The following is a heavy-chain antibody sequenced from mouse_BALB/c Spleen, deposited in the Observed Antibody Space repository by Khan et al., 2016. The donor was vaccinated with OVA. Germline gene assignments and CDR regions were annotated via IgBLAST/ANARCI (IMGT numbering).Heavy chain of an antibody. CDR1: GDSITSGY. J-gene: IGHJ3*01. CDR3: ARSTYRYAFAY. Sequence: EVKLLESGPSLVKPSQTLSLTCSVTGDSITSGYWNWIRTFPGNKLEYMGYMIYSGNTYYNPSLKSRISITRHTSKNQYYLQLNSVTTEDTATYYCARSTYRYAFAYWGQGTLVTVAA. D-gene: IGHD2-14*01. CDR2: MIYSGNT. V-gene: IGHV3-8*02.